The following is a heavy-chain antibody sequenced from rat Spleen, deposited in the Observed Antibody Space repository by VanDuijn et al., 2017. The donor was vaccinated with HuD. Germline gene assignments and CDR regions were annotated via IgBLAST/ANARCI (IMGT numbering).Heavy chain of an antibody. CDR1: GFTFSNYY. D-gene: IGHD4-3*01. V-gene: IGHV5S10*01. Sequence: EVRLVESGGGSVQPGRSMKLSCAASGFTFSNYYMAWVRQAPTKGLEWVATIIYDGSRTYYRDSVKGRFTSSRDNAKSTLYQQMDSLRSEDTATYYGATRGYNSGFAYWGQGTLFTVSS. J-gene: IGHJ3*01. CDR3: ATRGYNSGFAY. CDR2: IIYDGSRT.